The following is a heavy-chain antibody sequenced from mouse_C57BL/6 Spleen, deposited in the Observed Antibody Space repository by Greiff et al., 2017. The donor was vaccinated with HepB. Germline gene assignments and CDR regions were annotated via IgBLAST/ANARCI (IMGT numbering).Heavy chain of an antibody. J-gene: IGHJ2*01. CDR1: GFTFSSYA. D-gene: IGHD1-1*01. Sequence: EVKLMESGGGLVKPGGSLKLSCAASGFTFSSYAMSWVRQTPEKRLEWVATISDGGSYTYYPDNVKGRFTISRDNAKNNLYLQRSHLKSEDTAMYYCARGYYGSSLYYFDYWGQGTTLTVSS. CDR2: ISDGGSYT. V-gene: IGHV5-4*03. CDR3: ARGYYGSSLYYFDY.